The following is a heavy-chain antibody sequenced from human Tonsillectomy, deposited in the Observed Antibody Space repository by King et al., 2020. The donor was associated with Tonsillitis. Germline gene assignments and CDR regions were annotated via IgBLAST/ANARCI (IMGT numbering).Heavy chain of an antibody. CDR1: GFSFSSYI. Sequence: VQLVESGGGLVKPGGSLRLSCAASGFSFSSYIINWVRQAPGKGLEWVSSISSGSSYTYYADSVKGRVTLSRDNAVNSQYLQMNSLGAEDTAVYYCARDFKVGASGEYYYNGIDVWGQGTTVTVSS. CDR2: ISSGSSYT. J-gene: IGHJ6*02. CDR3: ARDFKVGASGEYYYNGIDV. D-gene: IGHD1-26*01. V-gene: IGHV3-21*01.